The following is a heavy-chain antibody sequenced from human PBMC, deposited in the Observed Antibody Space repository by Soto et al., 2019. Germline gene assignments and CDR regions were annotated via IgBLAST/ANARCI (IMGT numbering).Heavy chain of an antibody. V-gene: IGHV4-34*01. CDR1: GGSFSGYY. CDR2: INHSGST. Sequence: QVQLQQWGAGLLKPSETLSLTCAVYGGSFSGYYWSWIRQPPGKGLEWIGEINHSGSTNYNPSLKRRVTISVDTSKNQFSLKLSSVTAADTAVYYCATFKTRSYYYYYGMDVWGQGTTVTVSS. J-gene: IGHJ6*02. CDR3: ATFKTRSYYYYYGMDV.